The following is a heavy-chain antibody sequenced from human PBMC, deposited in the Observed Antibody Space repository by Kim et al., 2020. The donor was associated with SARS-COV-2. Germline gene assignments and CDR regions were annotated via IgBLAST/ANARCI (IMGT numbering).Heavy chain of an antibody. CDR1: GFTFSSYA. V-gene: IGHV3-30*04. J-gene: IGHJ2*01. CDR3: ARGGYGSGSYYNDPWY. Sequence: GGSLRLSCAASGFTFSSYAMHWVRQAPGKGLEWVAVISYDGSNKYYADSVKGRFTISRDNSKNTLYLQMNSLRAEDTAVYYCARGGYGSGSYYNDPWY. D-gene: IGHD3-10*01. CDR2: ISYDGSNK.